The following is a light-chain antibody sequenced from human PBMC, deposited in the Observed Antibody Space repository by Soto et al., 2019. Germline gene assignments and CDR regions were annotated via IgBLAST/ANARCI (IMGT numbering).Light chain of an antibody. CDR1: QSVSSSY. V-gene: IGKV3-20*01. CDR2: GAS. CDR3: PQYGSSPRT. Sequence: EIVLTQSPGTLSLSPGERATLSCRASQSVSSSYLAWYQQKPGQAPRLLIYGASSRATGIPDRFSGSGSGTHLILNSSRLKPEDSAVYYCPQYGSSPRTFAKGTKLEIK. J-gene: IGKJ2*01.